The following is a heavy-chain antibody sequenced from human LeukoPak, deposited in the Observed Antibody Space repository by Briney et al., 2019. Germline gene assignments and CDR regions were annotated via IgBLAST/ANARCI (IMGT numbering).Heavy chain of an antibody. Sequence: GGSLRLSCAASGFTFSSYAMSWVRQAPGKGLEWVSAISGSGGSTYYADSVKGRFTISRDNSKNTLYPQMNSLRAEDTAVYYCAKDRVGTTMPYYFDYWGQGTLVTVSS. V-gene: IGHV3-23*01. CDR2: ISGSGGST. D-gene: IGHD1-1*01. CDR1: GFTFSSYA. CDR3: AKDRVGTTMPYYFDY. J-gene: IGHJ4*02.